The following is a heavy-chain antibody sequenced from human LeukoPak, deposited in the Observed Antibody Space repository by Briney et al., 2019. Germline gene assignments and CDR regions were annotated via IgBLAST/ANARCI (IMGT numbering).Heavy chain of an antibody. V-gene: IGHV1-69*05. CDR1: GGTFSSYA. CDR3: ARGIGYSYGLFDY. CDR2: IIPIFGTA. Sequence: ASVKVSCKASGGTFSSYAISWVRQAPGQGLEWMGRIIPIFGTANYAQKFQSRVTITTDESTSAAYMELSSLRSEDTAVYYCARGIGYSYGLFDYWDQGTLVTVSS. J-gene: IGHJ4*02. D-gene: IGHD5-18*01.